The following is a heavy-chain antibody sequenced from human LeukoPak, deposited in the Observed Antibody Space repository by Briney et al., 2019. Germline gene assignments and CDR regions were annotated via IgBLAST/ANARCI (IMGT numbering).Heavy chain of an antibody. CDR2: IDPSDSYI. CDR3: ARRKYYAGSGSYSTRFDI. J-gene: IGHJ3*02. D-gene: IGHD3-10*01. V-gene: IGHV5-10-1*01. CDR1: GYSVSSYC. Sequence: GESLRISCKGSGYSVSSYCISWVRQMPGKGLEWMGRIDPSDSYINYSPSFQGHVTISADKSISTAYLQWSSLKASDTPMYYCARRKYYAGSGSYSTRFDIWGQGTMVTVSS.